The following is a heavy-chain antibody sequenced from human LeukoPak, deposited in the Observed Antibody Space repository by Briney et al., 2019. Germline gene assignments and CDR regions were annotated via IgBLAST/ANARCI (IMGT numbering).Heavy chain of an antibody. CDR2: IIPIFGTA. CDR3: ARSVVVPAAIPNWFDP. Sequence: SVKVSCKASGYPFTSYDINWVRQATGQGLEWMGGIIPIFGTANYAQKFQGRVTITTDESTSTAYMELSSLRSEDTAVYYCARSVVVPAAIPNWFDPWGQGTLVTVSS. CDR1: GYPFTSYD. V-gene: IGHV1-69*05. D-gene: IGHD2-2*02. J-gene: IGHJ5*02.